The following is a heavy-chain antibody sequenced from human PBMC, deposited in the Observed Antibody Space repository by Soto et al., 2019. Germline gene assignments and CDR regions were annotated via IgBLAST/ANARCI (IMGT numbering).Heavy chain of an antibody. CDR2: INHSGST. CDR1: GGSFSGYY. V-gene: IGHV4-34*01. J-gene: IGHJ4*02. Sequence: SETLSLTCAVYGGSFSGYYWSWIRQPPGKGLEWIGEINHSGSTNYNPSLKSRVTISVDTSKNQFSLKLSSVTAADTAVYYCARVDNYSDSSGYYSFDYWGQGTLVTVS. D-gene: IGHD3-22*01. CDR3: ARVDNYSDSSGYYSFDY.